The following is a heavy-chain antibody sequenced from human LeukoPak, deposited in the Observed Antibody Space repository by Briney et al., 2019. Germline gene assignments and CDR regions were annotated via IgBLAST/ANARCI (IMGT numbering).Heavy chain of an antibody. D-gene: IGHD3/OR15-3a*01. CDR3: ARDPDYWTGYYYFDY. J-gene: IGHJ4*02. V-gene: IGHV4-59*12. CDR1: GGSISSYY. CDR2: IFYSGRT. Sequence: SETLSLTCTVSGGSISSYYWNWIRQPPGKGLEWIGYIFYSGRTSYNPSLKSRVTLSVDTSKNWFSLRLTSVTAADTAVYYCARDPDYWTGYYYFDYWGQGTLVTVSS.